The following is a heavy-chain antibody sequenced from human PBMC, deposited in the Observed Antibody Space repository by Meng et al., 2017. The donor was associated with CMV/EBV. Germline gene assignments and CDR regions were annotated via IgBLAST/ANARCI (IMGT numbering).Heavy chain of an antibody. Sequence: WGAGLLKPSGTLSPTGAVYGGSFSGYYWSWIRQPPGKGLEWIGEINHSGSTNYNPSLKSRVTISVDTSKNQFSLKLSSVTAADTAVYYCARGGNWIDPWGQGTLVTVSS. V-gene: IGHV4-34*01. J-gene: IGHJ5*02. CDR1: GGSFSGYY. CDR3: ARGGNWIDP. CDR2: INHSGST.